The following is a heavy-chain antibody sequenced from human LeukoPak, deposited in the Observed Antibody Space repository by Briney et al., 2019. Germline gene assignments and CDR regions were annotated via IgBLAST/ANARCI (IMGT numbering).Heavy chain of an antibody. D-gene: IGHD5-18*01. CDR2: IYYSGST. CDR1: GGSISSGGYY. J-gene: IGHJ4*02. CDR3: ARETDTAMVDY. V-gene: IGHV4-31*03. Sequence: SETLSLTCTVSGGSISSGGYYWSWIRQHPGKGLEWIGYIYYSGSTYYNPSLKSRVTISVDTSKNQFSLKLSSVSAADTAVYYCARETDTAMVDYWGQGTLVTVSS.